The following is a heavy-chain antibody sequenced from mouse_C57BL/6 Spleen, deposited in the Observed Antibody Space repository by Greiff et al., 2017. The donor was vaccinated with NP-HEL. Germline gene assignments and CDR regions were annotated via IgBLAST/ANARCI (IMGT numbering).Heavy chain of an antibody. CDR1: GYTFTDYN. D-gene: IGHD2-1*01. V-gene: IGHV1-22*01. Sequence: VQLQQSGPEPVKPGASVKMSCKASGYTFTDYNMHWVKQSHGKSLEWIGYINPNNGGTSYNQKFKGKATLTVNKSSSTAYMELRSLTSEDSAVYYCAGGVPYGNYPAWFAYWGQGTLVTVSA. J-gene: IGHJ3*01. CDR3: AGGVPYGNYPAWFAY. CDR2: INPNNGGT.